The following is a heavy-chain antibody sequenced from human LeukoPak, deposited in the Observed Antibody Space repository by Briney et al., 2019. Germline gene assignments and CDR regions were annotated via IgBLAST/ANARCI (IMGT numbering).Heavy chain of an antibody. Sequence: ASVKVSCKASGYTFTSYGISWVRQAPGQGLEWMGWISAYNGNTNYTQKLQGRVTITADKSTSTAYMELSSLRSEDTAVYYCARGYSGYDSLGYWGQGTLVTVSS. V-gene: IGHV1-18*01. J-gene: IGHJ4*02. CDR2: ISAYNGNT. CDR1: GYTFTSYG. CDR3: ARGYSGYDSLGY. D-gene: IGHD5-12*01.